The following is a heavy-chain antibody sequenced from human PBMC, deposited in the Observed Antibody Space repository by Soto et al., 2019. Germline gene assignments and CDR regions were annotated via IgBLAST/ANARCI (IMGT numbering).Heavy chain of an antibody. D-gene: IGHD6-19*01. CDR3: ARDPPISSGWPSSDY. J-gene: IGHJ4*02. CDR2: ISAYNGNT. CDR1: GYTFTSYG. Sequence: ASVKVSCKASGYTFTSYGISWVRQAPGQGLEWMGWISAYNGNTNYAQKLQGRVTMTTDTSTSTAYMELRSLRSDDTAVYYCARDPPISSGWPSSDYWGQGTLVTVSS. V-gene: IGHV1-18*01.